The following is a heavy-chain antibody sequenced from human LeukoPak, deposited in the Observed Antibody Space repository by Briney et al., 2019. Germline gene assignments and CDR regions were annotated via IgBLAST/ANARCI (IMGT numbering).Heavy chain of an antibody. CDR1: GGSISSYY. CDR3: ARLGYYYDSSGSSDAFDI. CDR2: IYYSGST. D-gene: IGHD3-22*01. V-gene: IGHV4-59*08. J-gene: IGHJ3*02. Sequence: SETLSLTCTVSGGSISSYYWSWIRQPPGKGLEWIGYIYYSGSTNYNPSLKSRVTISVDTSKNQFSLELSSVTAADTAVYYCARLGYYYDSSGSSDAFDIWGQGTMVTVSS.